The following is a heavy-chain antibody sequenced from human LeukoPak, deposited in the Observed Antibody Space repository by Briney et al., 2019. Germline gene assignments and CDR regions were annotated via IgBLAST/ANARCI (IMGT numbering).Heavy chain of an antibody. V-gene: IGHV3-30*18. CDR3: AKGTAPGMHMSWLSPFRY. J-gene: IGHJ4*02. Sequence: PGRSLRLSCAASGFTFSSYGMHWVRQAPGKGLEWVAVISYDGSNKYYADSVKGRFTISRDNSKNTLYLQMNSLRAEDTAVYYCAKGTAPGMHMSWLSPFRYWGQGTLVTVSS. D-gene: IGHD3-22*01. CDR1: GFTFSSYG. CDR2: ISYDGSNK.